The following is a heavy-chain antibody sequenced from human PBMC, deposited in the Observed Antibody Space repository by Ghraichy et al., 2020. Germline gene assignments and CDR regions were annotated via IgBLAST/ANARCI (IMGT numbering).Heavy chain of an antibody. D-gene: IGHD3-10*01. CDR1: GYTFTSYD. CDR3: TRWAVRGVITP. CDR2: MNPNSGNT. V-gene: IGHV1-8*01. Sequence: ASVKVSCKASGYTFTSYDINWVRQAPGQGLEWMGWMNPNSGNTGYAQGFQGRVTMTRDTSIDTAYMELSSLRSEDTAVYYCTRWAVRGVITPWGQGTLVTVSS. J-gene: IGHJ5*02.